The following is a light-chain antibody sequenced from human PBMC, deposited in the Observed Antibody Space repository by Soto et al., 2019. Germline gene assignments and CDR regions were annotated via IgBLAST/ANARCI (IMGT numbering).Light chain of an antibody. V-gene: IGKV1-27*01. Sequence: DIPMTQSPSSLSASLGDRVNITCRASETISTYLAWYQQQPGKVPKLLIYAASILQSGVPSRFSGRRSGTEFTLTISGLQTEDVATYYCQKYASAPFPFGPGTKVEIK. CDR1: ETISTY. CDR2: AAS. J-gene: IGKJ3*01. CDR3: QKYASAPFP.